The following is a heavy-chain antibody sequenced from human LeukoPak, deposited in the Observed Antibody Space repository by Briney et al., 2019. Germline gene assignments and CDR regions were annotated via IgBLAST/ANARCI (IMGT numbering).Heavy chain of an antibody. CDR3: ARHVIAGRWFDP. CDR2: IYYSGST. J-gene: IGHJ5*02. Sequence: SETLSLTCTVSGGSISSSSYYWGWIRQPPGKGLEWIESIYYSGSTYHNPSLKSRVTISVDTSKNQFSLKLSSVTAADTAVYYCARHVIAGRWFDPWGQGTLVTVSS. V-gene: IGHV4-39*01. CDR1: GGSISSSSYY. D-gene: IGHD6-13*01.